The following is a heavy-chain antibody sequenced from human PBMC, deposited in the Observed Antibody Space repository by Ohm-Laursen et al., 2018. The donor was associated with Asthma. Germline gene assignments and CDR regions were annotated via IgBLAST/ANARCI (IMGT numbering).Heavy chain of an antibody. V-gene: IGHV3-48*01. J-gene: IGHJ3*02. CDR3: ARKDFSGGDPSAAFDI. Sequence: SLRLSCAASGFTFSSYSMNWVRQAPGKGLEWVSYITSYSSTTYYADSVKGRFTISRDNPKNTLYMQMNSLRAEDTAVYYCARKDFSGGDPSAAFDIWGQGTMVTVSS. D-gene: IGHD2-21*02. CDR2: ITSYSSTT. CDR1: GFTFSSYS.